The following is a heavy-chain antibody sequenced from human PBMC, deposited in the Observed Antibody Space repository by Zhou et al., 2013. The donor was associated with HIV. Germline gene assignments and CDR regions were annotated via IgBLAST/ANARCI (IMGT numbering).Heavy chain of an antibody. CDR1: GYTFTSYD. CDR2: MNPNSGNT. D-gene: IGHD3-10*01. CDR3: AREALHYYGSGSYYNWFDP. Sequence: QVQLVQSGAEVKKPGASVKVSCKASGYTFTSYDINWVRQATGQGLEWMGWMNPNSGNTGYAQKFQGRVTMTRNTSISTAYMELSSLRSEDTAVYYCAREALHYYGSGSYYNWFDPWGQGTLVTVSS. V-gene: IGHV1-8*01. J-gene: IGHJ5*02.